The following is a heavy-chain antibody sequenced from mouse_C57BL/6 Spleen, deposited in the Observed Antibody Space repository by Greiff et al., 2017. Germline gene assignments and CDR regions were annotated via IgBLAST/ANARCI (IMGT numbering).Heavy chain of an antibody. CDR3: ARGGLYYFDY. D-gene: IGHD3-1*01. CDR1: GFTFTDYY. J-gene: IGHJ2*01. CDR2: ISNKANGYTT. V-gene: IGHV7-3*01. Sequence: EVMLVESGGGLVQPGGSLSLSCAASGFTFTDYYMSWVRQPPGKALEWLGFISNKANGYTTASSASVKGRFTISRDNYQSILYLQMNALRADDSATYYCARGGLYYFDYWGQGTTLTVSS.